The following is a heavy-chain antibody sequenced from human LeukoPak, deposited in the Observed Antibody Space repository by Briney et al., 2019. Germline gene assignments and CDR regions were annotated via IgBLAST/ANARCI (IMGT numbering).Heavy chain of an antibody. CDR1: GFTFSSYG. CDR3: AKDFNLLESVWDAYFDC. J-gene: IGHJ4*02. CDR2: ISGSGGST. V-gene: IGHV3-23*01. Sequence: PGGSLRLSCAASGFTFSSYGMSWVRQAPGKGLEWVSAISGSGGSTYYADSVKGRFTISRDNSKNTLYLQMNSLRAEDTAVYYCAKDFNLLESVWDAYFDCWGQGTLVTVSS. D-gene: IGHD1-1*01.